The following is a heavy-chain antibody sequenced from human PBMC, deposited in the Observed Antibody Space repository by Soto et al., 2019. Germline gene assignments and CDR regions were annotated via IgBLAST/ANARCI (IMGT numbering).Heavy chain of an antibody. CDR2: INHSGST. D-gene: IGHD6-13*01. CDR3: ARGRGPYSSSWYYYYGMDV. Sequence: SETLSLTCAVYGGSFSGYYWSWIRQPPGKGLEWIGEINHSGSTNYNPSLKSRVTISVDTSKNQFSLKLSSVTAADTAVYYCARGRGPYSSSWYYYYGMDVWGQGTTVTVSS. V-gene: IGHV4-34*01. J-gene: IGHJ6*02. CDR1: GGSFSGYY.